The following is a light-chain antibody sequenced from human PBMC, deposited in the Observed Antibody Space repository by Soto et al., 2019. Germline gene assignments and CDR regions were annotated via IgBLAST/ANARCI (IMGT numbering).Light chain of an antibody. CDR3: HQRSNWPPPT. CDR1: QSVGKY. J-gene: IGKJ4*01. Sequence: EIVLTQSPATLSLSPGERATLSCRASQSVGKYLAWYQQKPGQPPRLLIYDASNRATGIPARFSGSGSGTDFTLTISSLEPEDFAVYSCHQRSNWPPPTFGGGTKVEIK. CDR2: DAS. V-gene: IGKV3-11*01.